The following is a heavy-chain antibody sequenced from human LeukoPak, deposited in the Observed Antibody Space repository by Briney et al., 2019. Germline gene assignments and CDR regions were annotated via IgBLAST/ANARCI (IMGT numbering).Heavy chain of an antibody. Sequence: GRSLRLSCAASGFTFSSYGMHWVRQAPGKGLEWVAVISYDGSNKYYADSVKRRFTISRDNSKNTLYLQMNSLRAEDTAVYYCAKAVAGTTRGYFQHWGQGTLVTVSS. D-gene: IGHD6-19*01. J-gene: IGHJ1*01. CDR2: ISYDGSNK. CDR3: AKAVAGTTRGYFQH. V-gene: IGHV3-30*18. CDR1: GFTFSSYG.